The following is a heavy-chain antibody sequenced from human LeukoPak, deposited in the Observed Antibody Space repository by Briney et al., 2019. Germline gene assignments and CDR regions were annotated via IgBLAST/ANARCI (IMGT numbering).Heavy chain of an antibody. V-gene: IGHV1-69*13. Sequence: SVKVSCKASGGTLSSYAISWVRQAPGQGLEWMGGIIPIFGTANYAQKFQGRVTITADESTSTAYMELSSLRSEDTAVYYCARDHYRTSYYYYGMDVWGQGTTVTVSS. CDR2: IIPIFGTA. J-gene: IGHJ6*02. CDR3: ARDHYRTSYYYYGMDV. CDR1: GGTLSSYA. D-gene: IGHD4-11*01.